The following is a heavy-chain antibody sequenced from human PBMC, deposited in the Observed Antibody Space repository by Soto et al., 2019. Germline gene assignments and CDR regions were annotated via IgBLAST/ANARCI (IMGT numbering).Heavy chain of an antibody. V-gene: IGHV3-23*01. CDR2: ISGSGGST. CDR1: GFTFSSYA. D-gene: IGHD3-10*01. Sequence: EVPLLESGGGLVQPGGSLRLSCAASGFTFSSYAMSWVRQAPGKGLEWVSAISGSGGSTYYADSVKGRFTISRDNSKNTLYLQMNSQRAEDTAVYYRANHLWFGALSNWGQGTLVTVSS. J-gene: IGHJ4*02. CDR3: ANHLWFGALSN.